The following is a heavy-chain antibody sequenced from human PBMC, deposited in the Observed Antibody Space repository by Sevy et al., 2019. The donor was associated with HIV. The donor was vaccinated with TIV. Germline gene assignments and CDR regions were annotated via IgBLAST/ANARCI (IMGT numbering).Heavy chain of an antibody. Sequence: GESLRLSCTASGFTFSDYYMSWIRQAPGKGLECVSFISSTTGYTNYADTVKERFTITRDNAMNSLYLQMNNLRAEDRAVYFCARSLKDWTPSAGHWGQGTLVTVSS. D-gene: IGHD1-1*01. V-gene: IGHV3-11*06. CDR1: GFTFSDYY. CDR2: ISSTTGYT. CDR3: ARSLKDWTPSAGH. J-gene: IGHJ4*02.